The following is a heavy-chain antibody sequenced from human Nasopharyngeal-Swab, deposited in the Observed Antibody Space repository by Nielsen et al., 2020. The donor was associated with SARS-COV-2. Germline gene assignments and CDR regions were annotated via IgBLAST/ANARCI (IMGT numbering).Heavy chain of an antibody. Sequence: GESLKISCAASGFTFSSYWMSWVRQAPGKGLEWVANIKQGGSEKYYVDSVKGRFTISRDNAKNSLYLQMNSLRAEDTAVYYCARDLYSSGSIPIYYYYYGMDVWGQGTTVTVSS. CDR2: IKQGGSEK. CDR1: GFTFSSYW. J-gene: IGHJ6*02. D-gene: IGHD6-19*01. V-gene: IGHV3-7*01. CDR3: ARDLYSSGSIPIYYYYYGMDV.